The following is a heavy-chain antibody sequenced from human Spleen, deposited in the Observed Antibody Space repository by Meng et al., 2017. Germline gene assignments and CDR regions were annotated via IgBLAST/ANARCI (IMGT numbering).Heavy chain of an antibody. D-gene: IGHD3-3*02. V-gene: IGHV5-51*01. CDR3: ARQLGRYFDV. J-gene: IGHJ2*01. CDR1: GYSFTNYW. Sequence: GESLKISCKGSGYSFTNYWTGWVRQMPGKGLEWMGLIYPGDSDLRYSPSFQGQVTISADKSISTAYLQWTSLTASDTAMYYCARQLGRYFDVWGRGTLVTVSS. CDR2: IYPGDSDL.